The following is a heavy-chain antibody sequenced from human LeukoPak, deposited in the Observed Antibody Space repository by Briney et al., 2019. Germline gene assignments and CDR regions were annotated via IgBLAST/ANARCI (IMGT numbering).Heavy chain of an antibody. Sequence: ASVKVSCKASGYTITSYDINWVRQATGQGLEWMGWMNPNSGNTGYAQKFQGRVTITRNTSISTAYMELSSLRSEDTAVYYCTRLEYSSSPFDYWGQGTLVTVSS. J-gene: IGHJ4*02. D-gene: IGHD6-6*01. V-gene: IGHV1-8*03. CDR3: TRLEYSSSPFDY. CDR1: GYTITSYD. CDR2: MNPNSGNT.